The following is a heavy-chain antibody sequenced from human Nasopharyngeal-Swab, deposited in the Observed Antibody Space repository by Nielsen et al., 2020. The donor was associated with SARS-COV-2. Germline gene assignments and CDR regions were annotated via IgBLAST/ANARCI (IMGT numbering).Heavy chain of an antibody. CDR3: ARANLGYYYGSGSYAFDI. V-gene: IGHV3-13*01. Sequence: GGSLKISCAASGFTFSSYDMHWVRQATGKGLEWVSAIGTAGDTYYPGSVKGRFTISRENAKNSLYLQMNSLRAGDTAVYYCARANLGYYYGSGSYAFDIWGQGTMVTVSS. CDR1: GFTFSSYD. CDR2: IGTAGDT. D-gene: IGHD3-10*01. J-gene: IGHJ3*02.